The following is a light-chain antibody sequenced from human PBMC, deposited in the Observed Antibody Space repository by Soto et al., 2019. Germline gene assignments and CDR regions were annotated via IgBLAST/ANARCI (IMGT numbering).Light chain of an antibody. Sequence: LTQSPATLSLSEGKRATISCRASKSVNFHLAWYQQKPGQAPRLLIYDASVRATGTPARFSGSGSGTAFTFTISSLEPEDIALYYCQQHNTLPTFGQVTRLEIK. CDR1: KSVNFH. J-gene: IGKJ5*01. V-gene: IGKV3-11*01. CDR3: QQHNTLPT. CDR2: DAS.